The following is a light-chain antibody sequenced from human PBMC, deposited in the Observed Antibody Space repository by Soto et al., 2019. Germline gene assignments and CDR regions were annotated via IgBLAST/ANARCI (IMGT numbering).Light chain of an antibody. CDR1: QTINNN. Sequence: DIVMTQSPATLSMSPGERATLSCRASQTINNNLAWNQQKPGQAPSLLIYGASPRATDIPDRFSGSGSGTEFTLTISSLQYEDFAVYYCKQYDKLPWTFGQGTKVEIK. J-gene: IGKJ1*01. CDR2: GAS. V-gene: IGKV3-15*01. CDR3: KQYDKLPWT.